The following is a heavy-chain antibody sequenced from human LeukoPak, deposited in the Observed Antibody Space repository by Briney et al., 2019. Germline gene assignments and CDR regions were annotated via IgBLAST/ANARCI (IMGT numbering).Heavy chain of an antibody. J-gene: IGHJ6*03. CDR1: GGSISSSSYY. Sequence: NPSETLSLTCTVSGGSISSSSYYWGWIRQPPGKGLEWIGSIYYSGSTYYNPSLKSRVTISVDTSKNQFSLKLSSVTAADTAVYYCARKTRGYSYGSYYYMDVWGKGTTVTVSS. CDR2: IYYSGST. CDR3: ARKTRGYSYGSYYYMDV. D-gene: IGHD5-18*01. V-gene: IGHV4-39*07.